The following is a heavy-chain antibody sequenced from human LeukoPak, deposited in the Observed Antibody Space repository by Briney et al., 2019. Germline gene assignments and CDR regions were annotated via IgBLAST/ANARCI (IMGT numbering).Heavy chain of an antibody. D-gene: IGHD6-6*01. CDR3: AKRELVLGSGRYSDY. V-gene: IGHV3-23*01. CDR2: ISGSGGST. CDR1: GFTFSSYA. J-gene: IGHJ4*02. Sequence: GGSLRLSCAASGFTFSSYAMSWVRQAPGKGLEWVSAISGSGGSTYYADSVKGRFTISRDNSKNTLYLQMNSLRAEDTAVYYCAKRELVLGSGRYSDYWGQGTLVTVSS.